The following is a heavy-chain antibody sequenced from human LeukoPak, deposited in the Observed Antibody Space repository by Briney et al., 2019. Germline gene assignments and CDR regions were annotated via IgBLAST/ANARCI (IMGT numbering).Heavy chain of an antibody. D-gene: IGHD4-17*01. CDR2: ISSNGGST. CDR1: GFTFSSYA. CDR3: ARGGLDYGDYALNTNPFAY. Sequence: GSLRLSCAASGFTFSSYAMHWVRQAPGKGLEYVSAISSNGGSTYYANSVKGRFTISRDNSKNTLYLQMGSLRAEDMAVYYCARGGLDYGDYALNTNPFAYWGQGTLVTVSS. V-gene: IGHV3-64*01. J-gene: IGHJ4*02.